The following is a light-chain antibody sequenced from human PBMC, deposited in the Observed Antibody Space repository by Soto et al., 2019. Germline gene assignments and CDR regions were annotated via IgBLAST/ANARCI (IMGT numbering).Light chain of an antibody. CDR1: QGIKDY. V-gene: IGKV3-15*01. CDR2: GAS. Sequence: EIVMTQSPARLSVSPGARATLSCRASQGIKDYVAWFQQKPGQAPRLLIYGASTRATAIPARFSGSGAGTDFTLHISRVEAEDVGVYYCMQSTQFPRTFGQGTKVDIK. CDR3: MQSTQFPRT. J-gene: IGKJ1*01.